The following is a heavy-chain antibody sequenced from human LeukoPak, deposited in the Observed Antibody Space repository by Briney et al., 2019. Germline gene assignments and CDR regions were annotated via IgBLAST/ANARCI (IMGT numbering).Heavy chain of an antibody. CDR2: IWYDGSNK. J-gene: IGHJ4*02. V-gene: IGHV3-33*08. D-gene: IGHD6-13*01. CDR3: ARDRGSAAAGTGY. CDR1: GFTFSSYG. Sequence: GSLRLSCAASGFTFSSYGMHWVRQAPGKGLEWVAVIWYDGSNKYYADSVKGRFTISRDNSKNTLYLQMNSLRAEDTAVYYCARDRGSAAAGTGYWGQGTLVTVSS.